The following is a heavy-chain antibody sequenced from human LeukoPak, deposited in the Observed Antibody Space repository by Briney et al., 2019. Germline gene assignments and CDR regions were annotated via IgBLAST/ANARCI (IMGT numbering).Heavy chain of an antibody. V-gene: IGHV3-30*01. D-gene: IGHD3-3*01. CDR2: ISYDGSNK. Sequence: GGSLRLSCAASGFTFSSYAMHWVRQAPGKGLEWVAVISYDGSNKYYADSVKGRFTISRDNYKNTLYLQMNSLRAEDTAVYYCARDYYDFWSGYYLYWGQGTLVTVSS. CDR3: ARDYYDFWSGYYLY. J-gene: IGHJ4*02. CDR1: GFTFSSYA.